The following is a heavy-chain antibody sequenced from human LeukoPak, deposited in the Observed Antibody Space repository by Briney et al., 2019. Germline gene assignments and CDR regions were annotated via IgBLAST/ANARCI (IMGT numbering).Heavy chain of an antibody. V-gene: IGHV3-23*01. J-gene: IGHJ4*02. CDR3: ATLYGGSLDY. D-gene: IGHD5-12*01. CDR2: ISGSGGTT. Sequence: GGSLRLSCVTSGFTFSSHAMSWVRQAPGRGLEWVSAISGSGGTTYYADSVKGRFTISRDNSKSTLYLQMNSLRAEDTAVYYCATLYGGSLDYWGQGTLVTVSS. CDR1: GFTFSSHA.